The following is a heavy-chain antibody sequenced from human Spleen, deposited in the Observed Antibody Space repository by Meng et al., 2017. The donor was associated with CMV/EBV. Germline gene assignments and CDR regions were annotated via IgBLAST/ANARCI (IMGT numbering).Heavy chain of an antibody. CDR2: ISSSSSYI. CDR1: GFTFSNYS. J-gene: IGHJ4*02. Sequence: GESLKISCAASGFTFSNYSMNWVRQAPGKGLEWVSFISSSSSYIYYADSVKGRFTISRDNAKNSLSLQMNSLRAEDTAVYYCARVEDDYGEDYWGQGTLVTVSS. CDR3: ARVEDDYGEDY. D-gene: IGHD4-17*01. V-gene: IGHV3-21*04.